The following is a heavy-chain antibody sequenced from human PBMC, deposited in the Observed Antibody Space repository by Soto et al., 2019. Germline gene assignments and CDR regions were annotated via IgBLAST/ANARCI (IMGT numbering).Heavy chain of an antibody. CDR3: ARDFLSVCSGGSCYDYYYGMDV. Sequence: GGSLRLSCAASGFTFSSYGMHWVRQAPGKGLEWVAVIWYDGSNKYYADSVKGRFTISRDNSKNTLYLQMNSLRAEDTAVYYCARDFLSVCSGGSCYDYYYGMDVWGQGTTVTVSS. CDR1: GFTFSSYG. D-gene: IGHD2-15*01. CDR2: IWYDGSNK. V-gene: IGHV3-33*01. J-gene: IGHJ6*02.